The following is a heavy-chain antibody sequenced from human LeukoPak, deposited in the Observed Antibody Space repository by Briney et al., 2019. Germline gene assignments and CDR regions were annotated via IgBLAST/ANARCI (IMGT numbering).Heavy chain of an antibody. Sequence: PSETLSLTCTVSGGSISSGGYYWSWIRQHPGKGLEGIGYIYYSGSTYYNPSLKSRVTISVDTSKNQFSLKLSSVTAADTAVYYCARDHKTQNWFDPWGQGTLVTVSS. CDR3: ARDHKTQNWFDP. CDR1: GGSISSGGYY. J-gene: IGHJ5*02. V-gene: IGHV4-31*03. CDR2: IYYSGST.